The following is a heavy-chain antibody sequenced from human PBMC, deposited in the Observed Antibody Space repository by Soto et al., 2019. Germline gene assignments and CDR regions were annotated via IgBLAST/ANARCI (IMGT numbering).Heavy chain of an antibody. V-gene: IGHV3-23*01. CDR1: GFTFSSFA. CDR2: ISGSGGST. Sequence: GGSLRLSCAASGFTFSSFAMNWVRQAPGKGLEWVSAISGSGGSTYYADSVKGRFTISRDNSKNTLFLQMSGLKVEDTAVYYCAKNQDQVPIGRISGFTPLDYWGQEILVTVPS. J-gene: IGHJ4*02. CDR3: AKNQDQVPIGRISGFTPLDY. D-gene: IGHD1-26*01.